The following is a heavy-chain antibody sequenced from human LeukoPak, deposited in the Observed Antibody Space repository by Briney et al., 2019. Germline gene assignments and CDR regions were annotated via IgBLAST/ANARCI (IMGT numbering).Heavy chain of an antibody. CDR1: GFIFSNYW. V-gene: IGHV3-7*03. J-gene: IGHJ4*02. D-gene: IGHD6-13*01. CDR2: IKQDGSEK. CDR3: AKDAIAAAESTY. Sequence: GGSLRLSCAASGFIFSNYWMSWVRQAPGKGLEWVANIKQDGSEKNYVDSVKGRFSISRDNAKNSLYLQMNSLRAEDTAVYYCAKDAIAAAESTYWGQGTLVTVSS.